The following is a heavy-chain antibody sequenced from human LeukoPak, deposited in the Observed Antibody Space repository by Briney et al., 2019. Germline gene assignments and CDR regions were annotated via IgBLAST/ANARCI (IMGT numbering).Heavy chain of an antibody. D-gene: IGHD3-22*01. Sequence: GGSLRLSCAASGFTFSSYSMNWVRQAPGKGLEWGSSISSSSSYIYYADSVKGRFTISRDNAKNSLYLQMNSLRAEDTAVYYCARVGIVANYGMDVWGQGTTVTVSS. CDR3: ARVGIVANYGMDV. CDR2: ISSSSSYI. J-gene: IGHJ6*02. V-gene: IGHV3-21*01. CDR1: GFTFSSYS.